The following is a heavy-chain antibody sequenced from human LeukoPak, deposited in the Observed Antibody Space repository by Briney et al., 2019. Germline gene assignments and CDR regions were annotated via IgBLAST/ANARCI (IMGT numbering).Heavy chain of an antibody. CDR3: ARAGRQCLARGAFDI. Sequence: ASVKVSCKASGYTFTSYGISWVRQAPGQGLEWMGWISAYNGNTNYAQTLQGRVTMTTDTSTRTAYMELRSLRSADTAVYYCARAGRQCLARGAFDIWGQGTMVTVSS. CDR2: ISAYNGNT. J-gene: IGHJ3*02. D-gene: IGHD6-19*01. CDR1: GYTFTSYG. V-gene: IGHV1-18*01.